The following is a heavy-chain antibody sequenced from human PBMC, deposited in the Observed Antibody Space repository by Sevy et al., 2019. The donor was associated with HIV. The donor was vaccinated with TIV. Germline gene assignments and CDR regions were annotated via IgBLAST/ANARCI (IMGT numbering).Heavy chain of an antibody. CDR1: GFTFDDYA. Sequence: GGSLRLSCAASGFTFDDYAMHWVRQAPGKGLEWVSLISWDGGSTYYADSVKGRFTISRDNSKNSLYLQMNSLRAEDNALYYCAKDTDYYDTSGYLDYWGQGTLVTVSS. CDR3: AKDTDYYDTSGYLDY. D-gene: IGHD3-22*01. CDR2: ISWDGGST. V-gene: IGHV3-43D*03. J-gene: IGHJ4*02.